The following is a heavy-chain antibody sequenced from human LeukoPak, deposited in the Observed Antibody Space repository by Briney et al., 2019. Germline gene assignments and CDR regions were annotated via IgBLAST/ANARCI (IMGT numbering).Heavy chain of an antibody. Sequence: SETLSLTCTVSGGSISGSLQSWGWIRQSPGMGLEWLVTNYYSGATYRNPSLKSRVSTFVDTSKNQFSLRLTSVTAADTGVYYCARHGPNGTSDYYSFDVWGQGTTVTVSS. D-gene: IGHD4-23*01. CDR3: ARHGPNGTSDYYSFDV. CDR2: NYYSGAT. V-gene: IGHV4-39*01. J-gene: IGHJ6*02. CDR1: GGSISGSLQS.